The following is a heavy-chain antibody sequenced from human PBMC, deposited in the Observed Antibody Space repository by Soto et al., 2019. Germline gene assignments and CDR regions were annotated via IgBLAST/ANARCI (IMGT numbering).Heavy chain of an antibody. J-gene: IGHJ6*02. CDR3: AREGGYYRDAMDV. CDR1: GYTFTNYY. D-gene: IGHD1-26*01. V-gene: IGHV1-2*02. CDR2: INPNSGGT. Sequence: GASVKVSCKASGYTFTNYYIQWVRQAPGQGLEWMGWINPNSGGTHYAQEFEARVTVTRDTSINTAYMELSSLTSDDTAAYYCAREGGYYRDAMDVWGQGTTVTVSS.